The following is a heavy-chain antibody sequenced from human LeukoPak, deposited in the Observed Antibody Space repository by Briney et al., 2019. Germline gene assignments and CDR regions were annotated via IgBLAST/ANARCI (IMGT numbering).Heavy chain of an antibody. CDR1: GGTFSSYA. V-gene: IGHV1-69*04. D-gene: IGHD3-22*01. J-gene: IGHJ4*02. CDR2: IIPIFGIA. CDR3: ARAAMRYDSSGDRRPFDY. Sequence: GSSVKVSCKASGGTFSSYAISWVRQAPGQGLEWMGRIIPIFGIANYAQKFQGRVTITADKSTSTAYMELSSLRSEDTAVYYCARAAMRYDSSGDRRPFDYWGQGTLVTVPS.